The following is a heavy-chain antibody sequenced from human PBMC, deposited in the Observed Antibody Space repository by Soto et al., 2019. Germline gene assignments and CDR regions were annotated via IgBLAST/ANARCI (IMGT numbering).Heavy chain of an antibody. D-gene: IGHD2-2*01. CDR1: GFTFSSYA. Sequence: PGGSLRLSCAASGFTFSSYAMSLVRPAPGKGLEWGSAISGSGGSTYYADSVKGRFTISRDNSKNTLYLQMNSLRAEDTAVYYCANLGYCISTSCPMSLTYYYYYGMDVWGQGTTVTVSS. J-gene: IGHJ6*02. CDR3: ANLGYCISTSCPMSLTYYYYYGMDV. CDR2: ISGSGGST. V-gene: IGHV3-23*01.